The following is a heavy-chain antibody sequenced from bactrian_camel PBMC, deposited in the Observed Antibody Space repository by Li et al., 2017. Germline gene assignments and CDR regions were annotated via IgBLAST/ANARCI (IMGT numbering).Heavy chain of an antibody. CDR2: IDSTGSA. CDR1: YTYNEGD. CDR3: AARSGSGSWCGVDHPDMFGV. J-gene: IGHJ4*01. Sequence: HVQLVESGGGSVQAGGSLRLSCGYTYNEGDMAWFRQAPGKEREGVAAIDSTGSANYADSVKGRFTISKDNARNTLALQMNSLKPEDTAMYYCAARSGSGSWCGVDHPDMFGVWGRGTQVTVS. V-gene: IGHV3S53*01. D-gene: IGHD1*01.